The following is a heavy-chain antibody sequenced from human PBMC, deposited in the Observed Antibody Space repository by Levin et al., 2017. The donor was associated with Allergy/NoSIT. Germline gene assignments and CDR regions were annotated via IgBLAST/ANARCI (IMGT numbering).Heavy chain of an antibody. CDR3: ASHGSEVVDV. V-gene: IGHV3-7*01. CDR2: INPDGNDS. CDR1: GFTFRNYW. J-gene: IGHJ3*01. Sequence: GGSLRLSCAASGFTFRNYWMSWVRQAPGKGLEWVANINPDGNDSNYVESVRGRFTISRDNAKNSLHLQMNSLRSEDTSVYYCASHGSEVVDVWGQGAMVTVSS.